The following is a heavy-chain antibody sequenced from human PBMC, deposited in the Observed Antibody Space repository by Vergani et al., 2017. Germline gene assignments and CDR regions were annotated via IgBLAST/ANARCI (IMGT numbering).Heavy chain of an antibody. CDR3: ARMGGYDEGDAFRIGYFDS. V-gene: IGHV4-31*03. D-gene: IGHD3-22*01. Sequence: QLQLQQSGPGLVKPSETLFLTCTVSADSISSGSYYWGWIRQPPGKSLEWIGSIYYSRLTYYNPSLRRRINMSVDTSKNQFSLKLNSVTAADTAMYYCARMGGYDEGDAFRIGYFDSWGPGILVTVSS. J-gene: IGHJ4*02. CDR1: ADSISSGSYY. CDR2: IYYSRLT.